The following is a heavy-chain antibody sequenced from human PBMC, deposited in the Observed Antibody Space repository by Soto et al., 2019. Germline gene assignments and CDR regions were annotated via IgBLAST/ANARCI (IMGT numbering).Heavy chain of an antibody. V-gene: IGHV4-31*03. CDR2: IYYSGST. CDR3: ARVNPDHDAFDI. Sequence: PSETLSLTCTVSGGSISSGGYYWSWIRQHPGKGLEWIGYIYYSGSTNYNPSLKSRVTISVDTSKNQFSLKLSSVTAADTAVYYCARVNPDHDAFDIWGPGKMVT. CDR1: GGSISSGGYY. J-gene: IGHJ3*02. D-gene: IGHD2-21*01.